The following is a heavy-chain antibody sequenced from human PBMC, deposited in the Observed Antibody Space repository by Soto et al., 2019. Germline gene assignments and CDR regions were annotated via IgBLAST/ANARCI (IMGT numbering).Heavy chain of an antibody. J-gene: IGHJ5*02. CDR1: GFTFSSYG. D-gene: IGHD3-3*01. Sequence: PVGSLRLSCAASGFTFSSYGMHWVRQAPGKGLEWVAVIWYDGSNKYYADSVKGRFTISRDNSKNTLYLQMNSLRAEDTAVYYCARGEQRITIFGVVRWFDPWGQGTLVTVSS. CDR2: IWYDGSNK. V-gene: IGHV3-33*01. CDR3: ARGEQRITIFGVVRWFDP.